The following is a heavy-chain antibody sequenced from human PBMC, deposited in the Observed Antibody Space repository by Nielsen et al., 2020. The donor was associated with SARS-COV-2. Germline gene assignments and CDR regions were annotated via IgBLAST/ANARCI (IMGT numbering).Heavy chain of an antibody. J-gene: IGHJ3*01. D-gene: IGHD2-21*01. CDR2: SNPDNGET. CDR3: AMKGEMWWELNT. Sequence: ASVKVSCKVAGNTRTKLSMHWVRQAPGKGLQWMGGSNPDNGETFYAQGFQGRVTMTEDTSTDTAYMELSGLTSEDTAVYYCAMKGEMWWELNTWGQGTRVTVSS. CDR1: GNTRTKLS. V-gene: IGHV1-24*01.